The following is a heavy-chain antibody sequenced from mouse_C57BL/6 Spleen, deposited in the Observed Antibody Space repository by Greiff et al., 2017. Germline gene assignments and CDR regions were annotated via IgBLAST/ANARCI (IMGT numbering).Heavy chain of an antibody. J-gene: IGHJ3*01. CDR2: IDPETGGT. D-gene: IGHD2-12*01. V-gene: IGHV1-15*01. CDR3: TRFSLYDDAVAY. Sequence: QVQLQQSGAELVRPGASVTLSCKASGYTFTDYEMHWVKQTPVHGLEWIGAIDPETGGTAYNQKFKGKAILTADKSSSTAYMELRSLTSEDSAVYYCTRFSLYDDAVAYWGQGTLVTVSA. CDR1: GYTFTDYE.